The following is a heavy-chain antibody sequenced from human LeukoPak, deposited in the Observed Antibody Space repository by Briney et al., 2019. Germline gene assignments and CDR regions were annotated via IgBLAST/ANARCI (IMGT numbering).Heavy chain of an antibody. CDR1: GYTFTTYG. V-gene: IGHV1-18*01. Sequence: ASVNLSCKASGYTFTTYGISWVRQSPGQGLEWMGWIAAYTGNTNSAQNLQGRVTMTTDTSTRTAYMELRSLRSDDTAVYYCARAAAIAVARDYWGQGTLLTVSS. D-gene: IGHD6-19*01. CDR2: IAAYTGNT. J-gene: IGHJ4*02. CDR3: ARAAAIAVARDY.